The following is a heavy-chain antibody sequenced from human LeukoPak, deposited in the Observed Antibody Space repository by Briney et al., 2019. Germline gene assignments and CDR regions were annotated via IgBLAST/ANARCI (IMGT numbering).Heavy chain of an antibody. V-gene: IGHV6-1*01. CDR2: TYYRSKWYN. Sequence: SQTLSLTCAISGDIVSINSAAWNWVRQSPSRGLEWLGRTYYRSKWYNEYAVSVKSRLTIRPDTSKNQFSLQIDSVNPEDTAVYYCARDIEGGFDYWGQGTLVTVSS. J-gene: IGHJ4*02. CDR3: ARDIEGGFDY. CDR1: GDIVSINSAA.